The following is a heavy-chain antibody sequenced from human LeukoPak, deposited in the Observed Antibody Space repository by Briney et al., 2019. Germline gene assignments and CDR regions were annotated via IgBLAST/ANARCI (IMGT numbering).Heavy chain of an antibody. CDR3: AKTKAGTHYMDV. V-gene: IGHV4-61*05. Sequence: PSETLSLTCTVSGGSISSSSYYWGWIRQPPGKGLEWIGYIYYSGSTNYNPSLKSRVTISVDTSKNQFSLKLSSVTAADTAVYYCAKTKAGTHYMDVWGKGTTVTISS. J-gene: IGHJ6*03. D-gene: IGHD6-19*01. CDR1: GGSISSSSYY. CDR2: IYYSGST.